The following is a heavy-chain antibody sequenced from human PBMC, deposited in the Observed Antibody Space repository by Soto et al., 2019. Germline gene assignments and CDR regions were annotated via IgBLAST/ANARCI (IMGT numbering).Heavy chain of an antibody. V-gene: IGHV4-31*02. J-gene: IGHJ3*02. Sequence: QVRLQEWGPGLVKPSQTLSLKCSVSGGSITTGGRYWSWIRQLPGKGLEWIWDIYYSGNTYYNASLKSRVNISVEAAKNQVSLKLSSVTAADTAVYYCAQALVFTGGDGFDIWGQGRLVTVSS. CDR1: GGSITTGGRY. D-gene: IGHD1-1*01. CDR2: IYYSGNT. CDR3: AQALVFTGGDGFDI.